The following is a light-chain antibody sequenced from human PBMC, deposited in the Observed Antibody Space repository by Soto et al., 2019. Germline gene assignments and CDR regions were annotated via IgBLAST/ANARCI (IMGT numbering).Light chain of an antibody. CDR1: QSIRSV. Sequence: IQMTQSPSTLSAAVGDRVTTTRRASQSIRSVWAWYQHGPGQAPQVLIYDASGLGSGVPSRFSGSGSGTEFTLTISSLQPDDFDTYLCQQYQPYSTFGQGTRLEIK. V-gene: IGKV1-5*01. CDR3: QQYQPYST. CDR2: DAS. J-gene: IGKJ5*01.